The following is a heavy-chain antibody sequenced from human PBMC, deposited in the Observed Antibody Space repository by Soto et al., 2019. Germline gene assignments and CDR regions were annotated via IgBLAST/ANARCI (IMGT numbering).Heavy chain of an antibody. V-gene: IGHV4-59*01. Sequence: PSETLSLTCSVSGGSMSEYFRSWIRQSPGKGLEWIGYIYYLGSTDYNPSLKSRVTISVDTSKRQSSLRLTSVTAADTAVYYCARDGYDGSGSPYPAYWGPGTQVTVSS. CDR3: ARDGYDGSGSPYPAY. CDR2: IYYLGST. CDR1: GGSMSEYF. J-gene: IGHJ4*02. D-gene: IGHD3-10*01.